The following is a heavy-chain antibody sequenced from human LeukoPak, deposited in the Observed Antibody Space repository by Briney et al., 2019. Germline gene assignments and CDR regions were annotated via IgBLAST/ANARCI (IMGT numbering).Heavy chain of an antibody. CDR3: AKGGSYYYYMDV. Sequence: GGSLRLSCAASGFTFDDYAMHWVRQAPGKGLEWDSGISWNSGSIGYADSVKGRFTISRDNAKNSLYLQMNSLRAEDTALYYCAKGGSYYYYMDVWGKGTTVTVSS. D-gene: IGHD3-16*01. J-gene: IGHJ6*03. CDR2: ISWNSGSI. CDR1: GFTFDDYA. V-gene: IGHV3-9*01.